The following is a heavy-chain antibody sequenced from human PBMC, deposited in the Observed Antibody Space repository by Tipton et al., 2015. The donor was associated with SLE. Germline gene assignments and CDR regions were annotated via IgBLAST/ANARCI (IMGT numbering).Heavy chain of an antibody. CDR1: SYSIYNGFY. Sequence: TLSLTCSVSSYSIYNGFYWGWIRQSPGKGLEWLGYIYYSGSTNYNPSLKSRVTMSLDTSKSQVSLRLNSVTAADTAVYYCASRADWFDPWGQGALVTVSS. V-gene: IGHV4-59*01. CDR2: IYYSGST. J-gene: IGHJ5*02. CDR3: ASRADWFDP. D-gene: IGHD6-25*01.